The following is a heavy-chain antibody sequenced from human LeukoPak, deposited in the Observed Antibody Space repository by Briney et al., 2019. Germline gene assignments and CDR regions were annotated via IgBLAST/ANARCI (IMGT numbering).Heavy chain of an antibody. CDR2: TNHTGTT. D-gene: IGHD3-10*01. Sequence: PSETLSLTCTVYGGSFSGYYWSWIRQSPGKGLEWIGETNHTGTTNSNPSLGSRLTLSVDSSKNQFSLKLSSVTAADTAVYYCARRITMVRGVISTFDYWGQGTLVTVSS. CDR1: GGSFSGYY. CDR3: ARRITMVRGVISTFDY. J-gene: IGHJ4*02. V-gene: IGHV4-34*01.